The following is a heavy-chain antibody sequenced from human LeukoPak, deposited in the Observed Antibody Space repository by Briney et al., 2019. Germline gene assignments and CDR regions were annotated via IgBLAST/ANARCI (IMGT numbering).Heavy chain of an antibody. D-gene: IGHD3-10*01. J-gene: IGHJ6*04. CDR3: ARDSDVVRRNYGVDV. CDR1: GYTFTSYG. V-gene: IGHV1-18*04. Sequence: GVSVKVSCKASGYTFTSYGISWVRQAPGQGLEWMGWISAYNDNTNYAQKLQGRVTMTTDTSTSTAYMELRSLRSDDTAVYYCARDSDVVRRNYGVDVWGRGTTVTVSS. CDR2: ISAYNDNT.